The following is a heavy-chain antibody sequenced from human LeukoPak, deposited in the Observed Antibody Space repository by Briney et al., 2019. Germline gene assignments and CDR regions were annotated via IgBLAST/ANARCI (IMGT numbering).Heavy chain of an antibody. V-gene: IGHV3-30*02. Sequence: GGSLRLSCAASGFTFSSYGMHWVRQAPGKGLEWVAFIRYDGSNKYYADSVKGRFTISRDNSKNTLYLQMNSLRAEDTAVYYCASTMTTVTNFDYWGQGTLVTVSS. CDR1: GFTFSSYG. D-gene: IGHD4-17*01. CDR2: IRYDGSNK. CDR3: ASTMTTVTNFDY. J-gene: IGHJ4*02.